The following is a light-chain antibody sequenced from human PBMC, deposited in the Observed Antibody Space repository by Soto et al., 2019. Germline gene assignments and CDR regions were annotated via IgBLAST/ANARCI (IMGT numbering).Light chain of an antibody. CDR1: RSDVGSYNR. J-gene: IGLJ1*01. CDR2: DVN. Sequence: QSALTQPASVSGSPGQSITFSCTGSRSDVGSYNRVSWYQQPPGTAPKLIIYDVNNRPLGVPDRFFGSKSGNTASLTISGLQAEDEADYYCCSYTTRSTYVFGTGTKLTVL. V-gene: IGLV2-18*02. CDR3: CSYTTRSTYV.